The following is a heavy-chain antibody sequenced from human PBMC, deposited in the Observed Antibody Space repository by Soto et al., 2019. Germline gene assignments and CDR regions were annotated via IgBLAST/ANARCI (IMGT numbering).Heavy chain of an antibody. D-gene: IGHD3-10*01. V-gene: IGHV1-69*01. CDR1: GVSFNNNG. Sequence: QVQLVQSGAEVKKPGSSVKVSCKTSGVSFNNNGIGWVRQAPGHGLEWMGGVSPPFRTSNYARKFQGIISITADESGGTVNMELSSLTSEDTAQYYCARVLYYGSGSYSPYGMDVWGQGTTVTVSS. CDR2: VSPPFRTS. J-gene: IGHJ6*02. CDR3: ARVLYYGSGSYSPYGMDV.